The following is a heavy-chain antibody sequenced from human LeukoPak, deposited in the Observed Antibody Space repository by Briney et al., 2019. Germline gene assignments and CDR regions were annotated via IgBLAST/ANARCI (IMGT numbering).Heavy chain of an antibody. Sequence: PSETLSLTCAVYGGSFSGYYWSWIRQPPGKRLEWIGEINHSGSTNYNPSLKSRVTISVDTSKNQFSLKLSSVTAADTAVYYCARSANYDILTGYYLNFDYWGQGTLVTVSS. V-gene: IGHV4-34*01. J-gene: IGHJ4*02. CDR2: INHSGST. CDR1: GGSFSGYY. D-gene: IGHD3-9*01. CDR3: ARSANYDILTGYYLNFDY.